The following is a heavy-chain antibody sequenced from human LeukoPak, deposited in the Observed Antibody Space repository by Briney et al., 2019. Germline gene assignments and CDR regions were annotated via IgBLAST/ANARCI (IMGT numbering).Heavy chain of an antibody. CDR2: ISSSGTTT. J-gene: IGHJ5*02. V-gene: IGHV3-48*01. CDR1: GFPFSSYD. CDR3: ARGPPLFDP. Sequence: GGSLRLSCAASGFPFSSYDMNWVRQAPVKGLEWISYISSSGTTTYYADSVKGRFTISSDNAKSSLYLQMNGLRAEDTAVYYCARGPPLFDPWGQGTLVTVSS.